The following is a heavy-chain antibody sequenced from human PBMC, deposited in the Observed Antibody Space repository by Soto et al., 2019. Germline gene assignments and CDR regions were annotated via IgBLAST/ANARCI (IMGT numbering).Heavy chain of an antibody. V-gene: IGHV1-69*13. CDR2: IIPIFGTA. J-gene: IGHJ4*02. CDR3: ARTLSGRTSPFDY. D-gene: IGHD1-26*01. Sequence: GASVKVSCKASGGTFSSYAISWVRQAPGQGLEWMGGIIPIFGTANYAQKFQGRVTITADESTSTAYMELSSLRSEDKAVYYCARTLSGRTSPFDYWGQGTLVTVSS. CDR1: GGTFSSYA.